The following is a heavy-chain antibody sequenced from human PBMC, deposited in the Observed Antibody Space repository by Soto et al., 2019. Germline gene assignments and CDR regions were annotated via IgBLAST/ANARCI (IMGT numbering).Heavy chain of an antibody. CDR3: LGTTGYFDY. J-gene: IGHJ4*02. D-gene: IGHD1-1*01. V-gene: IGHV1-69*01. Sequence: QVQLVQSGGEVMKPGASVKVSCEASGFTFSSYAISWVRQAPGQGLEWMGGIIPIFGTANYAQKFQVRVTITADESTSTAYMELSSLRSEDTAVYYCLGTTGYFDYWGQGTLVTVSS. CDR1: GFTFSSYA. CDR2: IIPIFGTA.